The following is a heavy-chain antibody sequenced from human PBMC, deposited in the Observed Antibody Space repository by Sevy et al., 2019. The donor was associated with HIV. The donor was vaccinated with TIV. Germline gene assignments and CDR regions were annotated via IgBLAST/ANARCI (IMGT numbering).Heavy chain of an antibody. V-gene: IGHV3-21*01. CDR3: ARGGHGYVGIDY. CDR2: ITRSSSYI. CDR1: DFTFSSYS. J-gene: IGHJ4*02. Sequence: GGSLRLSCAASDFTFSSYSMNWVRQAPGKGLEWVSSITRSSSYIYYADSVKGRFTVSGDNAKNSLYLQMNRLRAEDTAVYYCARGGHGYVGIDYWGQGTLVTVSS. D-gene: IGHD6-13*01.